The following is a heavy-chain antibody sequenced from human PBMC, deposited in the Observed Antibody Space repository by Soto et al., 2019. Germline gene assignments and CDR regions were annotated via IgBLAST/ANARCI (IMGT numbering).Heavy chain of an antibody. D-gene: IGHD6-6*01. Sequence: ETLSLTCTVSGGSINDFYWSWIRQPPGKGLEWIGYMYYSGSTDYNPSLRSRVTISVDPSKTQFSLNLRSVSTADTAVYYCARLGGVAARTFDYWGQGTLVTVSS. V-gene: IGHV4-59*01. CDR1: GGSINDFY. CDR3: ARLGGVAARTFDY. CDR2: MYYSGST. J-gene: IGHJ4*02.